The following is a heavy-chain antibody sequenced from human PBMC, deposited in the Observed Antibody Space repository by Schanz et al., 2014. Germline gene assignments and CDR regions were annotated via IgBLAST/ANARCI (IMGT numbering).Heavy chain of an antibody. CDR3: ARRHAAGGPFDY. CDR2: IYPDDSDT. V-gene: IGHV5-51*01. CDR1: GYSFTNYW. J-gene: IGHJ4*02. Sequence: EVQLVQSGAEVKKPGDSLRISCKASGYSFTNYWIDWVRQMPGKGLEWMGTIYPDDSDTRYSPSLQGQVTISADKSISPASLQWPSLKAPHTAIYFCARRHAAGGPFDYWGQGTLVTVSS. D-gene: IGHD6-13*01.